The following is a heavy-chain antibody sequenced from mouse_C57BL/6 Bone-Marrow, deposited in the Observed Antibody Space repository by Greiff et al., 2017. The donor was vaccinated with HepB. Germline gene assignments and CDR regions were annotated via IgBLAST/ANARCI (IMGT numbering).Heavy chain of an antibody. CDR3: ARGVTTVVARYAMDY. CDR1: GYTFTSYG. Sequence: VQLQQSGAELARPGASVKLSCKASGYTFTSYGISWVKQRTGQGLEWIGEIYPRSGNTYYNEKFKGKATLTADKSSSTGYMELRSLTSEDSAVYFCARGVTTVVARYAMDYWGQGTSVTVSS. V-gene: IGHV1-81*01. CDR2: IYPRSGNT. J-gene: IGHJ4*01. D-gene: IGHD1-1*01.